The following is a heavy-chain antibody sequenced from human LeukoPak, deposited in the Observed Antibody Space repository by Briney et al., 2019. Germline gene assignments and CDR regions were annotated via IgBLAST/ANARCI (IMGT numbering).Heavy chain of an antibody. V-gene: IGHV3-33*01. Sequence: PGRSLRLSCAASGFTFSSYGMHWVRQAPGKGLEWVAVIWYDGSNKYYADSVKGRFTISRDNSKNTLYLQMNSLRAEDTTVYYCAGEYSNYAKYWGQGTLVTVSS. J-gene: IGHJ4*02. D-gene: IGHD4-11*01. CDR1: GFTFSSYG. CDR2: IWYDGSNK. CDR3: AGEYSNYAKY.